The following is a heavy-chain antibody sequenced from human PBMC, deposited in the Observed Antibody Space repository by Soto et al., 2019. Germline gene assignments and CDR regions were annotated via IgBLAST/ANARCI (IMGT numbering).Heavy chain of an antibody. D-gene: IGHD5-12*01. Sequence: SGPTLVNPTQTLTLTCTFSGFSLSTNEVGVGWIRQPPGKALEWLALIYWNDDARYSPSLRNRLTITKDTSKNQVVLTMTNMDPVDAATYYCIHDGKLGYTGYDRFDYWGQGTLVTVSS. CDR1: GFSLSTNEVG. CDR2: IYWNDDA. J-gene: IGHJ4*02. CDR3: IHDGKLGYTGYDRFDY. V-gene: IGHV2-5*01.